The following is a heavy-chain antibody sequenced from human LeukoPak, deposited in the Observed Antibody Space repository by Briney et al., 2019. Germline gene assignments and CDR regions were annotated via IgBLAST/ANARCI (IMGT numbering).Heavy chain of an antibody. V-gene: IGHV4-34*01. Sequence: SETLSLTCAVYGGSFSGYYWSWIRQPPGEGLEWIGEINHSGSTNYNPSLKSRVTISVDTSKNQFSLKLSSVTAADTAVYYCARGIAARSRFDPWGQGTLVTVSS. J-gene: IGHJ5*02. D-gene: IGHD6-6*01. CDR1: GGSFSGYY. CDR2: INHSGST. CDR3: ARGIAARSRFDP.